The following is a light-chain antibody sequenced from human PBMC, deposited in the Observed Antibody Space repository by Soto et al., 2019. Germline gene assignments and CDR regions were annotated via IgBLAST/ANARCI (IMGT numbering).Light chain of an antibody. Sequence: DIQMTQSPSTLSASVGDRVTITCRASQSISSWLAWYQQKPGKAPKLLIYDASSLESGVPSRFSDSGSGTEFTLTISSLQPADFATYYCQQYNSYSWTFGQGTKVEIK. CDR2: DAS. J-gene: IGKJ1*01. CDR1: QSISSW. V-gene: IGKV1-5*01. CDR3: QQYNSYSWT.